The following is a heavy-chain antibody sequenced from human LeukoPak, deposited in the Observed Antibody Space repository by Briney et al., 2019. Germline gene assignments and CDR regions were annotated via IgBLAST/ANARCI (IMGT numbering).Heavy chain of an antibody. CDR1: GYTFTGYY. D-gene: IGHD2-15*01. CDR2: INPNSGGT. CDR3: AREGISANWFDP. V-gene: IGHV1-2*02. J-gene: IGHJ5*02. Sequence: ASVTVSCTASGYTFTGYYMHWVRQAPGQGLEWMGWINPNSGGTNYAQKFQGRVTMTRDTSISTAYMELSRLRSDDTAVYYCAREGISANWFDPWGQGTLVTVSS.